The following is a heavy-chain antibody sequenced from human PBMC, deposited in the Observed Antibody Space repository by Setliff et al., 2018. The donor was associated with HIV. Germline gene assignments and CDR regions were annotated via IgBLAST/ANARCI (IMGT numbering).Heavy chain of an antibody. CDR3: ARYTSKVDWFDP. Sequence: PSETLSLTCTVSGDSITNDDYYWGWIRQPPGKGLEWIAIIHYNGRTYYDPSLKSRVTIFVDTSKTQFYLELRSVTASDTAVYYCARYTSKVDWFDPWGQGTLVTVSS. J-gene: IGHJ5*02. CDR2: IHYNGRT. D-gene: IGHD2-2*02. V-gene: IGHV4-39*01. CDR1: GDSITNDDYY.